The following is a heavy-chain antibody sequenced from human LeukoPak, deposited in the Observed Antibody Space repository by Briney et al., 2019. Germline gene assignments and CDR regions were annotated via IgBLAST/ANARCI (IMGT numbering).Heavy chain of an antibody. J-gene: IGHJ5*02. CDR2: INAGNGNT. Sequence: GASVKVSCKASGYTFTIYAMHWVRQAPGQRLEWMGWINAGNGNTKYSQKFQGRVTITRDTSASTAYMELSSLRSEDTAVYYCFVVVVAAYFNWFDPWGQGTLVTVSS. D-gene: IGHD2-15*01. V-gene: IGHV1-3*01. CDR3: FVVVVAAYFNWFDP. CDR1: GYTFTIYA.